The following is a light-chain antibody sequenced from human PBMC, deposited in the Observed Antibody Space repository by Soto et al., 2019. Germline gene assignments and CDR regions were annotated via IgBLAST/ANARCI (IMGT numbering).Light chain of an antibody. CDR3: QQYNRYST. CDR1: QSVSSN. CDR2: GAF. J-gene: IGKJ1*01. Sequence: EVVLTQSPGTLSLSPGEGATLSCRASQSVSSNLAWYQQKPGQAPSLLIYGAFTRATGIPARFSGTGSGTEFTLTISSLQPDDSATYYCQQYNRYSTFGQGTKVDIK. V-gene: IGKV3-15*01.